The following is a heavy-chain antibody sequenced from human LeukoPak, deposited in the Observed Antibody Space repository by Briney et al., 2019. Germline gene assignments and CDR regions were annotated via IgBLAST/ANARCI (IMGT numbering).Heavy chain of an antibody. V-gene: IGHV3-30*03. D-gene: IGHD5-18*01. CDR1: GFTFSSYG. Sequence: PGRSLRLSCAASGFTFSSYGMHWVRQAPGKGLEWVGVISYDGSNKYYADSVKGRFTISRDNSKNTLYLQMNSLRAEDTAVYYCARVYQLLGYSCGYGMDYWGQGTLVTVSS. J-gene: IGHJ4*02. CDR2: ISYDGSNK. CDR3: ARVYQLLGYSCGYGMDY.